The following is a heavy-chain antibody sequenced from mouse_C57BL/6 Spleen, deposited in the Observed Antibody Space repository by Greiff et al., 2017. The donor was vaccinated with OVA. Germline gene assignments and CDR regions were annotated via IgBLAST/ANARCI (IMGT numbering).Heavy chain of an antibody. D-gene: IGHD2-5*01. CDR1: GFTFSSYA. V-gene: IGHV5-4*01. Sequence: EVKLVESGGGLVKPGGSLKLSCAASGFTFSSYAMSWVRQTPEKRLEWVATISDGGSYTYYPDNVKGRFTISRDNAKNNLYLQMSHLKSEDTAMYYCAREGIVTFDYWGQGTTLTVSS. CDR3: AREGIVTFDY. CDR2: ISDGGSYT. J-gene: IGHJ2*01.